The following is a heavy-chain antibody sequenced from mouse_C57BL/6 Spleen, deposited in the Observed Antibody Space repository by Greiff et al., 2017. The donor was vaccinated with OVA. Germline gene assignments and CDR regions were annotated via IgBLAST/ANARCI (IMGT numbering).Heavy chain of an antibody. J-gene: IGHJ2*01. Sequence: VQLQQSGAELVKPGASVKLSCTASGFNIKDYYMHWVKQRTEQGLEWIGRIDPEDGETKYAPKFQGKATITADTSSNTAYLQLSSLTSEDTAVYYCAGGDYCGSSYRYYWDSGGKGTTLPVPP. V-gene: IGHV14-2*01. D-gene: IGHD1-1*01. CDR2: IDPEDGET. CDR3: AGGDYCGSSYRYYWDS. CDR1: GFNIKDYY.